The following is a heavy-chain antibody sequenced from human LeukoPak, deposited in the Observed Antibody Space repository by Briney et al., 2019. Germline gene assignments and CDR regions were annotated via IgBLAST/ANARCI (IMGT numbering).Heavy chain of an antibody. CDR2: IYYSGGT. CDR3: ASTLYYYGSGSYVWQN. CDR1: GGSISSSSYY. D-gene: IGHD3-10*01. Sequence: SETLSLTCTVSGGSISSSSYYWGWIRQPPGKGLEWIGSIYYSGGTYYNPSLKSRVTISVDTSKNQFSLKLSSVTAADTAVYYCASTLYYYGSGSYVWQNWGQGTLVTVSS. V-gene: IGHV4-39*01. J-gene: IGHJ4*02.